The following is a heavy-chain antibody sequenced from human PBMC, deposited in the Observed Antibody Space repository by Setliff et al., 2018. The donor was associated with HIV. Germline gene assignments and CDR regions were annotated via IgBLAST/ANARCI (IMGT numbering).Heavy chain of an antibody. J-gene: IGHJ2*01. V-gene: IGHV1-2*02. CDR2: INEASGNT. D-gene: IGHD3-3*01. CDR3: AREQFLESGGVPNWYFDL. CDR1: GYTFTGYH. Sequence: RASVKVSCKASGYTFTGYHIHWVRQAPGQRLEWMGWINEASGNTKCSQKFQGRVTMTRNTSISTAYMELRSLRSDDTAVYYCAREQFLESGGVPNWYFDLWGRGTLVTVSS.